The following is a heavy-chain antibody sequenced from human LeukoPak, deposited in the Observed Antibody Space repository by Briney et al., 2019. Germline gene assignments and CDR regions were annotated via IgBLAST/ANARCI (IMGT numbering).Heavy chain of an antibody. CDR2: ISAYNGNT. CDR3: ARAERYSSSLEFDY. V-gene: IGHV1-18*01. J-gene: IGHJ4*02. D-gene: IGHD6-13*01. CDR1: GYTFTSYG. Sequence: ASVKVSCKASGYTFTSYGISWVRQAPGQGLEWMGWISAYNGNTNYAQKLQGRVTMTTDTSTSTAYMELRSLRSDDTAVYYCARAERYSSSLEFDYWGQGTLVTVSS.